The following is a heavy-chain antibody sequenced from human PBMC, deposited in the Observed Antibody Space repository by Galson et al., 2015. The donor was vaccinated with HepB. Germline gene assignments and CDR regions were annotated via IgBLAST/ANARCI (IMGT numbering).Heavy chain of an antibody. CDR2: ISGSGGST. CDR3: ARDGGPARPWDAPPLDY. J-gene: IGHJ4*02. Sequence: SLRLSCAASGFTFSRYAMSWVRQAPGKGLEWVSAISGSGGSTYYADSVKGRFTISRDNSKNTLYLQMSSLRAEDTAVYYCARDGGPARPWDAPPLDYWGQGTLVTVSS. D-gene: IGHD6-6*01. V-gene: IGHV3-23*01. CDR1: GFTFSRYA.